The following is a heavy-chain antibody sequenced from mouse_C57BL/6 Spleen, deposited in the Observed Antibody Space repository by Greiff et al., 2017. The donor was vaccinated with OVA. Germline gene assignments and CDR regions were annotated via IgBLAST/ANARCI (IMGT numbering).Heavy chain of an antibody. CDR3: ARWHYGSSYDWYFDV. J-gene: IGHJ1*03. D-gene: IGHD1-1*01. Sequence: VQLQQPGAELVMPGASVKLSCKASGYTFTSYWMHWVKQRPGQGLEWIGEIDPSDSYTNYNQKFKGKSTLTVDKSASTAYMQLSRLTSEDSAVDYCARWHYGSSYDWYFDVWGTGTTVTVSS. CDR1: GYTFTSYW. CDR2: IDPSDSYT. V-gene: IGHV1-69*01.